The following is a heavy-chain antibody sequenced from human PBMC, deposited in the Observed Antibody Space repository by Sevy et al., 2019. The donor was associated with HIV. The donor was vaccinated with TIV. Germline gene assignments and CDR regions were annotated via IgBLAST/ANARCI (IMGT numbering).Heavy chain of an antibody. J-gene: IGHJ4*02. CDR3: ATTKDYYDSSAYPVDY. Sequence: ASVKVSCKVSGYTLTAFAMHWVRQAPGKGLEWMGTFDPEDDERIYAQKFQGRVSMTEDTSADTAYMELSSLRSEDTAIYYCATTKDYYDSSAYPVDYWGQGTLVTDSS. V-gene: IGHV1-24*01. CDR1: GYTLTAFA. CDR2: FDPEDDER. D-gene: IGHD3-22*01.